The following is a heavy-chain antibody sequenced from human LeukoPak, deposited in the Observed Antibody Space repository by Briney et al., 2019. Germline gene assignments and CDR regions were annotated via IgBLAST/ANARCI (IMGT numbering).Heavy chain of an antibody. CDR1: GGSISSCY. D-gene: IGHD3-3*01. J-gene: IGHJ4*02. CDR2: MYNSGST. Sequence: SEILSLTCTVSGGSISSCYWSWIRQPPGKGLEWMGYMYNSGSTNYNPSLKSRVTISVDTSKNQFSLKLSSVTAADTAVYYCARGGSIFGVVFDYWGQGTLVTVSS. V-gene: IGHV4-59*01. CDR3: ARGGSIFGVVFDY.